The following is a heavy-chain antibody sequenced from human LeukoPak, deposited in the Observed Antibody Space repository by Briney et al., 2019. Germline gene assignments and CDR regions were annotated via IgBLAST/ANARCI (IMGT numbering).Heavy chain of an antibody. CDR3: AKDPGSYYDFWSGYSHFDY. Sequence: GGSLRLSCAASGFTFSSYAMSWVRRAPGKGLEWVSAISGSGGSTYYADSVKGRFTISRDNSKNTLYLQMNSLRAEDTAVYYCAKDPGSYYDFWSGYSHFDYWGQGTLVTVSS. D-gene: IGHD3-3*01. J-gene: IGHJ4*02. CDR1: GFTFSSYA. V-gene: IGHV3-23*01. CDR2: ISGSGGST.